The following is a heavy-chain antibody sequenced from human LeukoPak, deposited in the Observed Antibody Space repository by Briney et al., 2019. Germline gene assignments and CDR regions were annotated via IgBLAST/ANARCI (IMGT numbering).Heavy chain of an antibody. Sequence: ASVKVSCKASGYTFTSYDINWVRQATGQGLEWMGWMNPNSGNTGYAQKFQGRVTMTRNTSISTAYMELSSLRAEDTAVYYCAKDVSYDSRKNFDYWGQGTLVTVSS. V-gene: IGHV1-8*01. J-gene: IGHJ4*02. CDR2: MNPNSGNT. CDR1: GYTFTSYD. CDR3: AKDVSYDSRKNFDY. D-gene: IGHD3-22*01.